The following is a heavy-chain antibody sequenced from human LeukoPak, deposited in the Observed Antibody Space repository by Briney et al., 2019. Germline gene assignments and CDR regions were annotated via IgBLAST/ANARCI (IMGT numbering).Heavy chain of an antibody. J-gene: IGHJ4*02. Sequence: GESLKISCKGSGYSFTSYWIGWVRQMPGKGLEWMGIIYPGDSDTRYSPSFQGQVTISADKSISTAYLQWSSLKASDTAMYYCARRAFYDSSGYYYFDYWGQGTLVTVSS. V-gene: IGHV5-51*01. D-gene: IGHD3-22*01. CDR3: ARRAFYDSSGYYYFDY. CDR1: GYSFTSYW. CDR2: IYPGDSDT.